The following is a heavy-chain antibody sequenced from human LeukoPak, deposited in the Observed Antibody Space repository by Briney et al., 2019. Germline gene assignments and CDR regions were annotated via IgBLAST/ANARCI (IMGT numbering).Heavy chain of an antibody. V-gene: IGHV3-48*03. CDR2: ISISGNTI. CDR3: ARLHDDDLGY. Sequence: PGGSLILSCAASGFTVSSYEMNWVRQAPGRGLEWVSYISISGNTIYYADSVKGRFTISRDNAKNSLYLQMNSLRAEDTAVYYCARLHDDDLGYWGQGTLVTVSS. D-gene: IGHD5-24*01. J-gene: IGHJ4*02. CDR1: GFTVSSYE.